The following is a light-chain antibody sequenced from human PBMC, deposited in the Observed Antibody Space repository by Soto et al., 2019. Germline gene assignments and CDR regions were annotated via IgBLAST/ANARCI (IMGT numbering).Light chain of an antibody. CDR2: DAS. J-gene: IGKJ1*01. Sequence: EIVMTQSPATLSVSPGERATLTCRASQSVGSSSLGWYQQKPGQAPRLLIYDASNRATGIQGRFGGGWSAEVLALIISCLGCEGSAVYWEEKSRTLSWTFGQGTKVDIK. V-gene: IGKV3-20*02. CDR3: EKSRTLSWT. CDR1: QSVGSSS.